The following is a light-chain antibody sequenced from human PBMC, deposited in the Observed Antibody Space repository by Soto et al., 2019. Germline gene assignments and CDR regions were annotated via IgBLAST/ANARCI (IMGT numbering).Light chain of an antibody. CDR3: QDYGTSAPWT. CDR1: QNIRGNE. CDR2: RGS. Sequence: VLTQSPGTLSLSPGERTTLSCRASQNIRGNELAWYQQKPGQPPRLLIYRGSSRAPGIPDRFSGRGSGTEFTLTISRLEPEDFAVHYCQDYGTSAPWTFGQGTRVEIK. J-gene: IGKJ1*01. V-gene: IGKV3-20*01.